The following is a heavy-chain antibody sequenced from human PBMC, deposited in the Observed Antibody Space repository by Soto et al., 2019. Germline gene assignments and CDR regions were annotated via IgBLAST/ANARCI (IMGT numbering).Heavy chain of an antibody. CDR2: IRSKANSYAT. D-gene: IGHD3-22*01. Sequence: GGSLRLSCAASGFTFNGSAMHWVRQASGKGLEWVGRIRSKANSYATAYAASVKGRFTISRDDSKNTAYLQMNSLKTEDTAVYYCTRHPRRMDYDSSGYQFDPWGQGTLVTVSS. J-gene: IGHJ5*02. V-gene: IGHV3-73*01. CDR1: GFTFNGSA. CDR3: TRHPRRMDYDSSGYQFDP.